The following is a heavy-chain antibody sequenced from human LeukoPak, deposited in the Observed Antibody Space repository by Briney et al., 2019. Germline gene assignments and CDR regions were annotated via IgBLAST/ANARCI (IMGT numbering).Heavy chain of an antibody. V-gene: IGHV1-8*01. D-gene: IGHD3-22*01. CDR1: GYTFTSYD. CDR2: MNPNSGNT. J-gene: IGHJ5*02. Sequence: ASVKVSCKASGYTFTSYDINWVRQATGQGLEWMGWMNPNSGNTDYAQKFQGRVTMTRNTSTSTAYMELSSLRSEDTAVYYCARGRSWRSGYSYWFDPWGQGTLVTVSS. CDR3: ARGRSWRSGYSYWFDP.